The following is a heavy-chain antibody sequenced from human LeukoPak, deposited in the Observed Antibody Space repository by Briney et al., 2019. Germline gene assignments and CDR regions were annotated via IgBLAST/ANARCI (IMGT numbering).Heavy chain of an antibody. CDR2: ISSSGSTI. J-gene: IGHJ4*02. CDR1: GFTFSSYE. Sequence: PGGSLRLSCAASGFTFSSYEMNWVRQAPGKGLEWVSYISSSGSTIYYADSVKGRFTISRDNAKNSLYLQMNSLRDEDTAVYYCARGPQWAGTLDYWGQGTLVTVSS. D-gene: IGHD1-1*01. CDR3: ARGPQWAGTLDY. V-gene: IGHV3-48*03.